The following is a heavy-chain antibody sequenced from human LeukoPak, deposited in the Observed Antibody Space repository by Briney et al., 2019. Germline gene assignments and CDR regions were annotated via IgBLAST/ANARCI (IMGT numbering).Heavy chain of an antibody. CDR1: GFTVCSIY. CDR2: IYSGGST. CDR3: ARDRRDVASAGSADYYYMDD. J-gene: IGHJ6*03. D-gene: IGHD6-13*01. V-gene: IGHV3-53*01. Sequence: GGSLRLSCAASGFTVCSIYMSWVRQAPGQGREWGSVIYSGGSTYYADSVKGRFTISRDNSKNTLYLQMNSLRAEDTDVYYCARDRRDVASAGSADYYYMDDWGKGTPVTISS.